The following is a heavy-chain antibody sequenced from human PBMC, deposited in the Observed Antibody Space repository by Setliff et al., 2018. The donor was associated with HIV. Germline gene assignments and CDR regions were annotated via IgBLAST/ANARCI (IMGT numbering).Heavy chain of an antibody. CDR3: ARAQGYCSSTSCYFQDLFDP. V-gene: IGHV1-8*02. CDR2: MNPNSGNT. Sequence: ASVKVSCKASGYTFTSYDINWVRQATGQGLEWMGWMNPNSGNTGYAQKFQGRVTMTRNTSTSTAYMELSSLRSEDTAVYYCARAQGYCSSTSCYFQDLFDPWGQGTLVTVSS. D-gene: IGHD2-2*01. CDR1: GYTFTSYD. J-gene: IGHJ5*02.